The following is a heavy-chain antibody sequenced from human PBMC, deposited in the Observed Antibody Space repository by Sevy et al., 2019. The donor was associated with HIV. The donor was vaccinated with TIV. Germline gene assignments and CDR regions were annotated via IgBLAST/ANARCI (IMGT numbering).Heavy chain of an antibody. CDR3: ARESIAVAGIGYYFHY. CDR2: IWYDGSNK. D-gene: IGHD6-19*01. Sequence: GGSLRLSCAASGFTYNGYGMHWVRQAPGKGLEWVAVIWYDGSNKEYASSVKGRFTISRDNSKNTLYLQMNNLRAEDTAVYYCARESIAVAGIGYYFHYWGQGTLVTVSS. CDR1: GFTYNGYG. V-gene: IGHV3-33*01. J-gene: IGHJ4*02.